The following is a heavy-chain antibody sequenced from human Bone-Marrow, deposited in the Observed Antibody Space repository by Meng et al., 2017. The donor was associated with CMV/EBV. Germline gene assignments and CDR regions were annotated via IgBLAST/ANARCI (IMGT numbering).Heavy chain of an antibody. D-gene: IGHD4-23*01. Sequence: GGSLRLSCVGYRFSFSTHGMHWVRQAPGKGLEWLSFIRYDGKNKYYIDSVKGRFTISRDNSKDTLYLQMDSLTTEDTAVYYCAKDQTASGKYLPLEFWGQGTLVTVSS. J-gene: IGHJ4*02. CDR2: IRYDGKNK. CDR3: AKDQTASGKYLPLEF. CDR1: RFSFSTHG. V-gene: IGHV3-30*02.